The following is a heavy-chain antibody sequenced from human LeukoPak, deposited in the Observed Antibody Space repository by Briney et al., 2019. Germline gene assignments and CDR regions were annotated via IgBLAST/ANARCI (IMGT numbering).Heavy chain of an antibody. D-gene: IGHD6-6*01. Sequence: SETLSLTCTVSGGSISSSSYYWSWIRQPPGKGLEWIGYIYYSGSTNYNPSLKSRVTISVDTSKNQFSLKLSSVTAADTAVYYCARGVSAARHFDYWGQGTLVTVS. CDR1: GGSISSSSYY. V-gene: IGHV4-61*05. CDR2: IYYSGST. J-gene: IGHJ4*02. CDR3: ARGVSAARHFDY.